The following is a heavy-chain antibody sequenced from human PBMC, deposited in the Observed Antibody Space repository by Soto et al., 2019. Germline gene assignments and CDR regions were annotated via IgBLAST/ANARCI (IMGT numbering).Heavy chain of an antibody. CDR3: AKDLPVTGYYPPSYGY. CDR2: ISGSGGST. J-gene: IGHJ4*02. V-gene: IGHV3-23*01. Sequence: HPGGSLRLSCAASGFTFSSYAMSWVRQAPGKGLEWVSAISGSGGSTYYADSVKGRFTISRDNSKNTLYLQMNSLRAEDTAVYYCAKDLPVTGYYPPSYGYWGQGTLVTVSS. CDR1: GFTFSSYA. D-gene: IGHD3-9*01.